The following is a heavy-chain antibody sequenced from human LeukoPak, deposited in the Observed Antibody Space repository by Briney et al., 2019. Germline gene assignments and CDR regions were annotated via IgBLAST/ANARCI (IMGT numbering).Heavy chain of an antibody. D-gene: IGHD1-26*01. CDR2: ISSSSGYI. CDR3: ASLAGGYFFDH. CDR1: GFTFSSYS. V-gene: IGHV3-21*01. Sequence: GESLRLSCAASGFTFSSYSMNWVRQAPGKGLEWVSSISSSSGYIYYADSMKGRFTISRDNAKNSLYLQINSPRVEDTAVYYCASLAGGYFFDHWGQGTLVTVSS. J-gene: IGHJ4*02.